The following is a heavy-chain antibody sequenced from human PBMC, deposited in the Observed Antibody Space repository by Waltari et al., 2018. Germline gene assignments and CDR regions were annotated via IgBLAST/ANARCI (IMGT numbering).Heavy chain of an antibody. Sequence: QLHLQESGPGLVKPSEILSLTCTVSGGSISSSSYYWGWLRQPPGQGLEWIGRIYYSGNTYYSPSRKSRVTISEETSKKQFSLKVSSGTAGETAVYYCVREGGGELIGAEDLTTDYWGQGTLVIVSS. CDR2: IYYSGNT. CDR1: GGSISSSSYY. CDR3: VREGGGELIGAEDLTTDY. D-gene: IGHD1-26*01. J-gene: IGHJ4*02. V-gene: IGHV4-39*07.